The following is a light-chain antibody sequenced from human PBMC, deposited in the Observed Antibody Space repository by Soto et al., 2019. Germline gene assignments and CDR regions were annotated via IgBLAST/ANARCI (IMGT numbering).Light chain of an antibody. CDR2: WAS. CDR1: QSIYNY. J-gene: IGKJ5*01. V-gene: IGKV1-27*01. Sequence: DIQMTQSPSSLFASVGDRVTITCRASQSIYNYLNWYQQKPGKAPQLLIYWASTRESGVPDRFSASGSGTDFTLTITSLQAQDVAVYYCQQYYSTPSTFGQGTRLEIK. CDR3: QQYYSTPST.